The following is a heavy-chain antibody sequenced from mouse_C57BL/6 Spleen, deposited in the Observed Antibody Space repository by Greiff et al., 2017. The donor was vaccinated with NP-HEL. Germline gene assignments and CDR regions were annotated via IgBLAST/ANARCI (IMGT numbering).Heavy chain of an antibody. CDR3: ARSTGTLFAY. CDR2: ISDGGSYT. Sequence: DVMLVESGGGLVKPGGSLKLSCAASGFTFSSYAMSWVRQTPEKRLEWVATISDGGSYTYYPDNVKGRFTISRDNAKNNLYLQMSHLKSEDTAMYYCARSTGTLFAYWGQGTLVTVSA. D-gene: IGHD4-1*02. CDR1: GFTFSSYA. V-gene: IGHV5-4*03. J-gene: IGHJ3*01.